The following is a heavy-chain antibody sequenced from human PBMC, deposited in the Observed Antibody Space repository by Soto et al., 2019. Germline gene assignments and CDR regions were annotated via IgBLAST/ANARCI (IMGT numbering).Heavy chain of an antibody. CDR2: ISSSSSYI. J-gene: IGHJ4*02. CDR3: AREYSSGWYPHFDY. Sequence: EVQLVESGGGLVKPGGSLRLSCAASGFTFSSYSMNWVRQAPGKGLEWVSSISSSSSYIYYADSVKGQFTISRDNAKNSLYLQMNSLRAEDTAVYYCAREYSSGWYPHFDYWGQGTLVTVSS. V-gene: IGHV3-21*01. CDR1: GFTFSSYS. D-gene: IGHD6-19*01.